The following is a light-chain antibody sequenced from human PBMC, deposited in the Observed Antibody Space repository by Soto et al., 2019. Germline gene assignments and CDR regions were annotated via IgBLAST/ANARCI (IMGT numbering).Light chain of an antibody. CDR3: QQYTNWPPNT. CDR2: GAS. J-gene: IGKJ5*01. CDR1: QRVYSN. Sequence: EIVLTQSPCTLSLSPGESATLSCRASQRVYSNLAWYQQRPGQAPRLLIYGASTRATGVPARFSGRGSGTEFTLTISSLQSEDFAVYYCQQYTNWPPNTFGQGTRLEIK. V-gene: IGKV3-15*01.